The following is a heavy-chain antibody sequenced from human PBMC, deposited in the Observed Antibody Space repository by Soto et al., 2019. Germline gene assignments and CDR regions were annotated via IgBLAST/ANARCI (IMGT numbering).Heavy chain of an antibody. CDR1: GFTFSSYA. CDR2: ISYDGSNK. V-gene: IGHV3-30-3*01. D-gene: IGHD3-22*01. J-gene: IGHJ4*02. Sequence: GGSLRLSCAASGFTFSSYAMHWVRQAPGKGLERVAVISYDGSNKYYADSVKGRFTISRDNSKNTLYLQMNSLRAEDTAVYYCARDKDSSGYPLPGYWGQGTLVTVSS. CDR3: ARDKDSSGYPLPGY.